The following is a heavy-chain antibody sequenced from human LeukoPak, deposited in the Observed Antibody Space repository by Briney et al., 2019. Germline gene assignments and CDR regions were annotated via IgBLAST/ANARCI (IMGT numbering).Heavy chain of an antibody. CDR1: GFIFSDYY. CDR2: ISSGGSTI. Sequence: GGSLRLSCAASGFIFSDYYMSWIRQAPAKGLEWVSYISSGGSTIYYADSVKGRFTISRDNAKNSLYLQMNSLRAEDTAVYYCARDIYYYDSNGYYFPGGSDYWGQGTLVTVSS. V-gene: IGHV3-11*04. D-gene: IGHD3-22*01. J-gene: IGHJ4*02. CDR3: ARDIYYYDSNGYYFPGGSDY.